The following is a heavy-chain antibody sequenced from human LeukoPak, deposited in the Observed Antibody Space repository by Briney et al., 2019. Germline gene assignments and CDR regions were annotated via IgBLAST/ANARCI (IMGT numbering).Heavy chain of an antibody. CDR2: IYTSGST. CDR3: ARGEEDYYDSSGYDY. Sequence: SETLSLTCTVSGGSISSGSYYWRWIRQPAGKGLEWIGRIYTSGSTNYNPSLKSRVTISVDTSKNQFSLKLSSVTAADTAVYYCARGEEDYYDSSGYDYWGQGTLVTVSS. J-gene: IGHJ4*02. V-gene: IGHV4-61*02. CDR1: GGSISSGSYY. D-gene: IGHD3-22*01.